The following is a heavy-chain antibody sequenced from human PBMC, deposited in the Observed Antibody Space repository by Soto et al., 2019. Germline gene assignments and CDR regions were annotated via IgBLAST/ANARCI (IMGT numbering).Heavy chain of an antibody. J-gene: IGHJ6*02. CDR1: GGTFSSYA. CDR2: IIPIFGTA. CDR3: AGAMTTVDPCCGMDV. V-gene: IGHV1-69*12. D-gene: IGHD4-4*01. Sequence: QVQLVQSGAEVMKPGSSVKVSCKASGGTFSSYAISWVRQAPGQGLEWMGGIIPIFGTANYAQKFQGRVTLPADQATSAAYMELGSRRSDDTAVYYCAGAMTTVDPCCGMDVWGQGPTVTVSS.